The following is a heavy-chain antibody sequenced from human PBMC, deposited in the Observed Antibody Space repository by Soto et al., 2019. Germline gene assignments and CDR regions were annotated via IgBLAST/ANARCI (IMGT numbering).Heavy chain of an antibody. Sequence: GESLKISCEASGYSFTFYWIAWVRQLPGKGLEWMGIIYPDDSDTRYSPSFQGQVTISADESITTAFLQWSSLKASDTGMYYCASHQGEQSGCGIWGRGTMVGVSS. D-gene: IGHD3-16*01. CDR2: IYPDDSDT. CDR1: GYSFTFYW. CDR3: ASHQGEQSGCGI. J-gene: IGHJ3*02. V-gene: IGHV5-51*01.